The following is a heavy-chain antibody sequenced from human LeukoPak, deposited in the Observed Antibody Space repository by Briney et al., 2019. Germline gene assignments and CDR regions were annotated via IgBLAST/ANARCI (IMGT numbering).Heavy chain of an antibody. CDR3: AKTGTYFDFDY. CDR1: GFSFSSAW. D-gene: IGHD1-26*01. V-gene: IGHV3-7*01. Sequence: PGGSLRLSCTASGFSFSSAWMSWVRQAPGKGLEWVANIDQDGGEKYYVDSVKGRFTIFRDNSKNSLFLQMNSLSPEDTAVYYCAKTGTYFDFDYWGQGALVTVSS. J-gene: IGHJ4*02. CDR2: IDQDGGEK.